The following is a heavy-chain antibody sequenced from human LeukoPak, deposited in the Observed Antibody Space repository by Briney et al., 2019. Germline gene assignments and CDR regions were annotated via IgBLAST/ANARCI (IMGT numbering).Heavy chain of an antibody. CDR2: VSDDERTT. Sequence: GGSLRLSCAASGFTLSSYWMHWVRQAPGKGLVWVSRVSDDERTTNYADPVKGRFTISRDSAMNILYLQMDSLRAEDTAVYYCARAAPKTRNAFDIWGQGTVVTVSS. V-gene: IGHV3-74*01. J-gene: IGHJ3*02. CDR3: ARAAPKTRNAFDI. CDR1: GFTLSSYW.